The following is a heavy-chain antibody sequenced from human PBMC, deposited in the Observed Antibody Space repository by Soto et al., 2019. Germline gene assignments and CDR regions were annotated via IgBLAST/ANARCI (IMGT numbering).Heavy chain of an antibody. Sequence: PSETLSLTCTVSGGSISSFYWSWIRQPPGKGLEWIGYIYNSGSTNYNPSLKSRVTISVDTSKNQFSLKLNSVTAADTAVYYCARAPGYCTGISCYVDYWGLGTLVTVSS. D-gene: IGHD2-2*01. J-gene: IGHJ4*02. CDR3: ARAPGYCTGISCYVDY. CDR1: GGSISSFY. CDR2: IYNSGST. V-gene: IGHV4-59*01.